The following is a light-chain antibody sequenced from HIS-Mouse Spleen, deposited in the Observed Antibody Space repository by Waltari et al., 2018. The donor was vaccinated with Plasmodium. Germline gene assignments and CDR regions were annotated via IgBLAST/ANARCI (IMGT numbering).Light chain of an antibody. J-gene: IGKJ2*01. CDR1: QSISSY. Sequence: DIQMTQSPYSLSGYVGDLVTVTCRERQSISSYLNWSQHKPGKVPKPLIYASSSLQSGVPARFGGSGYGTDFTLTISSLQPEEFATYCCQQRYSTLHPLGQGTKRESK. CDR3: QQRYSTLHP. V-gene: IGKV1-39*01. CDR2: ASS.